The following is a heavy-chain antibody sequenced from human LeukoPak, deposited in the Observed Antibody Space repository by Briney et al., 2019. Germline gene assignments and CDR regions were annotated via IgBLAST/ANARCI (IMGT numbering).Heavy chain of an antibody. J-gene: IGHJ6*03. CDR2: IYYSGST. CDR3: AREVPEDYMDV. Sequence: SETLSLTCTVSGGSISSYYWSWIRQPPGKGLEWIGYIYYSGSTNYNPSLKSRVTISVDTSKNQFSLKLSSVTAADTAVYYCAREVPEDYMDVWGKGTTVTVSS. CDR1: GGSISSYY. V-gene: IGHV4-59*01.